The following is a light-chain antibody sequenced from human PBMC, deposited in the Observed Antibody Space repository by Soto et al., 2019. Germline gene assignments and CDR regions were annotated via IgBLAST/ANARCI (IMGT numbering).Light chain of an antibody. V-gene: IGKV1-5*01. CDR2: DAS. J-gene: IGKJ2*02. Sequence: DIQMTQSPSTLSASVGDRVTITCRASQSISSWLAWYQQKPGKAPKLLIYDASSLESGVPSRFSGSGSGTEFTLNISSLQPDDFATYYCHQYNSYPWTFGQGTKLEIK. CDR1: QSISSW. CDR3: HQYNSYPWT.